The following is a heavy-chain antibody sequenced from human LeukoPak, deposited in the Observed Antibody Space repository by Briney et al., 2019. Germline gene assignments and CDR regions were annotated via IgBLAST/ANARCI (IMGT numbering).Heavy chain of an antibody. CDR2: IYHSGNT. Sequence: SETLSLTCTVSSYSISSGYYWGWIRQPPGKGLEWIGIIYHSGNTYYNPSLKSRVTISVDTSKNQFSLKLSSVTAADTAVYFCARGEPNHFDYWGQGTLVTVSS. V-gene: IGHV4-38-2*02. J-gene: IGHJ4*02. CDR3: ARGEPNHFDY. CDR1: SYSISSGYY. D-gene: IGHD1-26*01.